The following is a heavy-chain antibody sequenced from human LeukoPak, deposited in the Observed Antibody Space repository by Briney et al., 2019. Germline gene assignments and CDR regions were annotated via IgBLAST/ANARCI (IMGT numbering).Heavy chain of an antibody. CDR1: GFTFSSYW. V-gene: IGHV3-7*03. J-gene: IGHJ3*02. Sequence: GGSLRLSCAASGFTFSSYWMTWVRQAPGKGPEWVANIKEDGSEKYYVDSVKGRFTISRDNAKNSLYLQMNSLRAEDMALYYCAKDVGGPLADAFDIWGQGTMVTVSS. CDR2: IKEDGSEK. D-gene: IGHD2-15*01. CDR3: AKDVGGPLADAFDI.